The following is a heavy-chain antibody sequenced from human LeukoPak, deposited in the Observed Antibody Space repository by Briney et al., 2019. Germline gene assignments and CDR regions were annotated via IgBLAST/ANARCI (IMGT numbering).Heavy chain of an antibody. Sequence: GASMKVSCKASGGTFSSHAIAWVRQAPGQGPGWMGGIIPIPGTANYAQKFQGRVAITTDDSTSTAYMELSSLTSDDTAVYYCARGLQYQLLKALGYYYMDVWGEGTTVTVSS. CDR3: ARGLQYQLLKALGYYYMDV. D-gene: IGHD2-2*01. V-gene: IGHV1-69*05. CDR1: GGTFSSHA. CDR2: IIPIPGTA. J-gene: IGHJ6*03.